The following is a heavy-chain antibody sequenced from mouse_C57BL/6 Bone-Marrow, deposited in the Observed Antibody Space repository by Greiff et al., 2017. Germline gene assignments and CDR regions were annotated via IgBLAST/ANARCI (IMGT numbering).Heavy chain of an antibody. CDR3: ARLGAY. D-gene: IGHD4-1*01. V-gene: IGHV1-59*01. J-gene: IGHJ3*01. CDR2: IDPSDSYT. CDR1: GYTFTSYW. Sequence: QVQLKQSGAELVRPGTSVKLSCKASGYTFTSYWMHWVKQRPGQGLEWIGVIDPSDSYTNYNQKFKGKATLTVDTSSSTAYMQLSSLTSEDSAVYYRARLGAYWGQGTLVTVSA.